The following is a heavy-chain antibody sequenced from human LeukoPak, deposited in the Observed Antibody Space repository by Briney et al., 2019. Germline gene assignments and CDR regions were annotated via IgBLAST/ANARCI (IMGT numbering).Heavy chain of an antibody. V-gene: IGHV1-18*01. J-gene: IGHJ4*02. CDR1: GYTFTSSY. D-gene: IGHD1-26*01. Sequence: ASVKVSCKASGYTFTSSYINWVRQAPGQRLEWMGWISAYNGRTNYAQKFQGRVTMTTDSSTSTAYMDLTSLRSDDTAVCYCARGGTYYPCIAYWSQGTLVTVSS. CDR2: ISAYNGRT. CDR3: ARGGTYYPCIAY.